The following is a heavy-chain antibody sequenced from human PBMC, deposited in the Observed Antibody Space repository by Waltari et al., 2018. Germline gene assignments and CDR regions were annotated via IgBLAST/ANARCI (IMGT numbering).Heavy chain of an antibody. CDR3: ARDIPPPSYGDYVDI. CDR2: IYYRVST. J-gene: IGHJ3*02. Sequence: QVQLQESGPGLVKPSETLSLTCTVSGGSISSHYWSWIRQPPGKGLEWIGYIYYRVSTNYNPSLKSRVTISVDTSKNQFSLKLSSVTAADTAVYYCARDIPPPSYGDYVDIWGQGTMVTVSS. V-gene: IGHV4-59*11. CDR1: GGSISSHY. D-gene: IGHD4-17*01.